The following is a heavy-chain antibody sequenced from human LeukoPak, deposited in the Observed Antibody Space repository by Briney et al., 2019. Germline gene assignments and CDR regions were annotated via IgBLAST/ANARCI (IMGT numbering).Heavy chain of an antibody. D-gene: IGHD6-13*01. Sequence: SVKVSCKASGGTFSSYAISWVRQAPGQGLEWMGGIIPIFGTANYAQKFQGRVTITADKSTSTAYMELSSLRSEDTAVYYCARDQEGRGQLGYYYYYYMDVWGKGTTVTVSS. CDR3: ARDQEGRGQLGYYYYYYMDV. CDR2: IIPIFGTA. CDR1: GGTFSSYA. J-gene: IGHJ6*03. V-gene: IGHV1-69*06.